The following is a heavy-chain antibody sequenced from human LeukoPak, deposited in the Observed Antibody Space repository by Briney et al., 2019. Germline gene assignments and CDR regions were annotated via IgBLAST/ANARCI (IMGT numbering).Heavy chain of an antibody. V-gene: IGHV3-30-3*01. CDR2: ISYDGSNK. J-gene: IGHJ4*02. CDR3: ARFTSGWYYFDH. Sequence: PGGSLRLSCAASGFTFSSYAMHWVRQAPGKGLEWVAVISYDGSNKYYADSVKGRFTISRDNAKNSLCLQMNSLRAEDTAVYYCARFTSGWYYFDHWGQGTLVTVSS. D-gene: IGHD6-19*01. CDR1: GFTFSSYA.